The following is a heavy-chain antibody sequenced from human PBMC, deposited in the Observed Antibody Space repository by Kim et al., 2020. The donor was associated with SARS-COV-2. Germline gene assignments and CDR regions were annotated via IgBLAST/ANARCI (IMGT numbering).Heavy chain of an antibody. CDR1: GGTFSSYA. CDR3: ARSQHEVMIVGTSLPLDL. J-gene: IGHJ2*01. CDR2: IIPIFGTA. V-gene: IGHV1-69*13. Sequence: ASVKVSCKASGGTFSSYAISWVRQAPGQGLEWMGGIIPIFGTANYAQKFQGRVTITADESTSTAYMELSSLRSEDTAVYYCARSQHEVMIVGTSLPLDLWGRGTLVTVSS. D-gene: IGHD3-22*01.